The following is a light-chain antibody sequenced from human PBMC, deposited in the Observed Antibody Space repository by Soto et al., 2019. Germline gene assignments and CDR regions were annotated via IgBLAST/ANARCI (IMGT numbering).Light chain of an antibody. Sequence: ECVLTQSPGTLSLSPGERATLSCRASQSVSSSYLAWYQQKPGQAPRLLIYGASSRATGIPDRFSGSGSGTDFTLTISRLEPEDFAVYYCQQYGRSPFTFGPGTKVDIK. CDR1: QSVSSSY. CDR3: QQYGRSPFT. J-gene: IGKJ3*01. V-gene: IGKV3-20*01. CDR2: GAS.